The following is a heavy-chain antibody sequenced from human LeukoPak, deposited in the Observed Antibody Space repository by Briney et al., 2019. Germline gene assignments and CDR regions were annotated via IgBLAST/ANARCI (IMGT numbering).Heavy chain of an antibody. Sequence: ASVKVSCKASGYTFTGYYMHWVRQAPGQGLEWMGWINPNSGGTNYAQKFQGRVTMTRDTSISTAYMELSRLRSDDTAVYYCASARGVNYDFWSGSDRYYMDVWGKGTTVTVSS. D-gene: IGHD3-3*01. V-gene: IGHV1-2*02. CDR1: GYTFTGYY. CDR2: INPNSGGT. J-gene: IGHJ6*03. CDR3: ASARGVNYDFWSGSDRYYMDV.